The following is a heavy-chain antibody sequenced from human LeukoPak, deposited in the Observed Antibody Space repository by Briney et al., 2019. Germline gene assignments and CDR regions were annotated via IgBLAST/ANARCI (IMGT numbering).Heavy chain of an antibody. CDR3: AAYYYDSSGYFG. J-gene: IGHJ4*02. CDR1: GGSISSSGYS. Sequence: SGTLSLTCTVSGGSISSSGYSWGWSRQPPGKGLEWIGGISYSGNTYYNPSLKSRVTISVDTSKNQFSLQLSTVTAADTAVYYCAAYYYDSSGYFGWGQGALVTVSS. D-gene: IGHD3-22*01. V-gene: IGHV4-39*01. CDR2: ISYSGNT.